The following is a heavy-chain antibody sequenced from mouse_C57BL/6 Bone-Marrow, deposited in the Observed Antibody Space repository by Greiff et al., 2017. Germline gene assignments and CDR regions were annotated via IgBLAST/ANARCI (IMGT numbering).Heavy chain of an antibody. V-gene: IGHV1-50*01. CDR3: ARRTSSRTRYFDV. CDR2: IDPSDSYT. CDR1: GYTFTSYW. J-gene: IGHJ1*03. Sequence: QVQLQQPGAELVKPGASVKLSCKASGYTFTSYWMQWVKQRPGQGLEWIGEIDPSDSYTNYNQKFKGKATLTVDTSSSTASMPLSSLTSEDSAVYYCARRTSSRTRYFDVWGTGTTVTVSS.